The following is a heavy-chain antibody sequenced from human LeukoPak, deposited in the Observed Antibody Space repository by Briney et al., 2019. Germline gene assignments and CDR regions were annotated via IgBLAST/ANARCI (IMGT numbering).Heavy chain of an antibody. CDR3: ARAAFGELLYEWWFDP. D-gene: IGHD3-10*01. V-gene: IGHV3-53*01. Sequence: GGSLRLSCAASGFTVSSYYMSWVRQAPGKGLEWVSVIYSGGSTYYADSVKGRFTISRDNSKNTLYLQMNSLRAEDTAVYYCARAAFGELLYEWWFDPWGQGTLVTVSS. CDR1: GFTVSSYY. J-gene: IGHJ5*02. CDR2: IYSGGST.